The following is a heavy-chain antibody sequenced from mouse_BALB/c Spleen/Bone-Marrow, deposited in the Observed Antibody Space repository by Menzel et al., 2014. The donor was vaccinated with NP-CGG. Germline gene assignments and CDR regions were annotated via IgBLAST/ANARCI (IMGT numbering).Heavy chain of an antibody. Sequence: QVQLQQSGAELVRPGTSVKVSCKASGYVFTNHFIEWIKQRPGQGLEWIGVINPGSGGTNYNEKFKGKATLTADRSSSTAYMQLTSLTSDDSAVYFCARDSSGYAWFAYWGQGTLVTVST. V-gene: IGHV1-54*01. CDR3: ARDSSGYAWFAY. CDR1: GYVFTNHF. CDR2: INPGSGGT. D-gene: IGHD3-2*01. J-gene: IGHJ3*01.